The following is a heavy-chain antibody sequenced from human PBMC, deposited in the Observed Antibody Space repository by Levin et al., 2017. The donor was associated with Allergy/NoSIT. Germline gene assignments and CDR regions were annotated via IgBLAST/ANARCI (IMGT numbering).Heavy chain of an antibody. CDR2: ISSSSSYI. Sequence: GGSLRLSCAASGFTFSSYSMNWVRQAPGKGLEWVSSISSSSSYIYYADSVKGRFTISRDNAKNSLYLQMNSLRAEDTAVYYCASFWSGYPLYYYYGMDVWGQGTTVTVSS. J-gene: IGHJ6*02. V-gene: IGHV3-21*01. D-gene: IGHD3-3*01. CDR1: GFTFSSYS. CDR3: ASFWSGYPLYYYYGMDV.